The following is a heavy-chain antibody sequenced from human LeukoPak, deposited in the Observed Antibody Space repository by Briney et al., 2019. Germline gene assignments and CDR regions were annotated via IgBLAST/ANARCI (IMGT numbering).Heavy chain of an antibody. Sequence: KPSETLSLTCTVSGYSISSGYYWGWIRQPPGKGLEWIGSIYHSGSTYYNPSLKSRVTISVDTSKNQFSLKLSSVTAADTAVYYCARAGYSSNWFDPWGQGTLVTVSS. J-gene: IGHJ5*02. CDR1: GYSISSGYY. CDR2: IYHSGST. V-gene: IGHV4-38-2*02. CDR3: ARAGYSSNWFDP. D-gene: IGHD6-13*01.